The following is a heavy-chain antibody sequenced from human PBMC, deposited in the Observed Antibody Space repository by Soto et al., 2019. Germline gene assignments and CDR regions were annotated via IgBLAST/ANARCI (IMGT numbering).Heavy chain of an antibody. CDR3: ARAERIGWFDP. J-gene: IGHJ5*02. V-gene: IGHV3-11*05. D-gene: IGHD2-15*01. CDR2: ISSSSSYT. Sequence: QVQLVESGGGLVKPGGSLRLSCAASGFTFSDYYMSWIRQAPGKGLEWVSYISSSSSYTNYADSVKGRFTISRDNANNSRYLQMNSLRAEDTAVYYGARAERIGWFDPWGQGTLVTVSS. CDR1: GFTFSDYY.